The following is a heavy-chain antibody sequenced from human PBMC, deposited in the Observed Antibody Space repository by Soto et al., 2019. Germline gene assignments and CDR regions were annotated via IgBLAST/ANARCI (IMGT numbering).Heavy chain of an antibody. J-gene: IGHJ4*02. Sequence: EVQLLESGGGLVQPGGSLRLSCAASGFTFDSYAMSWVRQAPGKGLDGVASISASGGSTYYADSVKGRFTISRDNSKNTLYLQVNSLRAEDTAIYYCATRWDDYWGQGTLVTVSS. CDR1: GFTFDSYA. CDR3: ATRWDDY. CDR2: ISASGGST. D-gene: IGHD1-26*01. V-gene: IGHV3-23*01.